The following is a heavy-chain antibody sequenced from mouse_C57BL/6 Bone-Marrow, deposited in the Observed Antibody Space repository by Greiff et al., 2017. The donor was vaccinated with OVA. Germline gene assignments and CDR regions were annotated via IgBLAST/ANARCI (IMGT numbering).Heavy chain of an antibody. J-gene: IGHJ4*01. CDR2: IDPNSGGT. CDR1: GYTFTSYW. CDR3: ARRGIYYGLYYAMDY. V-gene: IGHV1-72*01. Sequence: QVQLQQPGAELVKPGASVKLSCKASGYTFTSYWMHWVKQRPGRDLEWIGRIDPNSGGTKYNEKFKSKATLTVDKPSSTAYMQLSSLTSEDSAVYYCARRGIYYGLYYAMDYWGQGTSVTVSS. D-gene: IGHD2-1*01.